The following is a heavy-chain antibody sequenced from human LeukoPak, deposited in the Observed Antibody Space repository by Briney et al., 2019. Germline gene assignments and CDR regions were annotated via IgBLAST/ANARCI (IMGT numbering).Heavy chain of an antibody. CDR2: VSDSGSTT. CDR3: ARERGFWSGYYTGCMDV. D-gene: IGHD3-3*01. Sequence: GGSLRLSCAASGFAFSSYAMTWVRQAPGKGLEWISAVSDSGSTTYYVDSVKGRFAISRDNSKNTLYLQMNSLRAEDTAVYYCARERGFWSGYYTGCMDVWGQGTTVTVSS. CDR1: GFAFSSYA. V-gene: IGHV3-23*01. J-gene: IGHJ6*01.